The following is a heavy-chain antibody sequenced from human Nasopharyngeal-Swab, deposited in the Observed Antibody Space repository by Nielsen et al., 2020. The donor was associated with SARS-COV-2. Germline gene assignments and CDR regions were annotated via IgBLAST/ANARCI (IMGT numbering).Heavy chain of an antibody. CDR3: ARDYVFHSSGTFDY. V-gene: IGHV3-21*01. J-gene: IGHJ4*02. CDR2: ISSSSSYI. Sequence: VRQAPGKGLEWVSSISSSSSYIYYADSVKGRFTISRDNAKNSLYLQMNSLRAEDTAVYYCARDYVFHSSGTFDYWGQGTLVTVS. D-gene: IGHD6-19*01.